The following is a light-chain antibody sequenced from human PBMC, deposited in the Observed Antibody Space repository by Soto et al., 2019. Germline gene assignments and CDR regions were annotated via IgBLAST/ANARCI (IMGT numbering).Light chain of an antibody. Sequence: DIQMTQSPTSLSASVGDRVTITCRASQDIRNFVAWYQQKPGKAPKLLIYAASTLQSGVPSRFSGSGSGTDFTLTIYSLQPVDVATYSCQKYSSVPVFGPGTKVEIK. V-gene: IGKV1-27*01. CDR3: QKYSSVPV. CDR2: AAS. CDR1: QDIRNF. J-gene: IGKJ3*01.